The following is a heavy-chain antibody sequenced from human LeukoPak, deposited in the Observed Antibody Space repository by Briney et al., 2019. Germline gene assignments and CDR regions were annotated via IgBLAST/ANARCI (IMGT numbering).Heavy chain of an antibody. V-gene: IGHV4-59*01. D-gene: IGHD1-1*01. CDR1: GGSISSYC. CDR2: IYYSGST. Sequence: PSETLSLTCTVSGGSISSYCWSWIRQPPGKGLEWIGYIYYSGSTIYYPSLKSRVTISVDTSKNQFSLKLSSVTAADTAVYYRARARAERVYYYGMDVWGQGTTVTVSS. CDR3: ARARAERVYYYGMDV. J-gene: IGHJ6*02.